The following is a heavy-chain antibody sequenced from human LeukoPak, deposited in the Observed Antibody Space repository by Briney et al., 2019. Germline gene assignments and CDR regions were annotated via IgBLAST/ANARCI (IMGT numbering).Heavy chain of an antibody. CDR2: ISGSGGST. Sequence: GGSLRLSCAASGFTFSSYAMSWVRQAPGKGLEWVSAISGSGGSTYYADSVKGRFTISRDNSKNTLYLQMNSLRAEDTAVYYCARGTVSTFYYYDSSGYYIVFDYWGQGTLVTVSS. CDR3: ARGTVSTFYYYDSSGYYIVFDY. D-gene: IGHD3-22*01. CDR1: GFTFSSYA. J-gene: IGHJ4*02. V-gene: IGHV3-23*01.